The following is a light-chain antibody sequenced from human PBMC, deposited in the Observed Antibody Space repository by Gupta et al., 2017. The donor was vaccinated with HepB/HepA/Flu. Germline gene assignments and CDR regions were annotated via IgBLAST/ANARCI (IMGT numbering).Light chain of an antibody. Sequence: QSVLTQPPSASGTPGQRVTISCSGTSSNIGSNYVYWYQQLPGTAPKLLIYRNNERPSGVPDRFSGSKFGTSASLAISGLRSEDEADYHCAAWDNTLSGHFVFGGGTKVTVL. V-gene: IGLV1-47*01. J-gene: IGLJ3*02. CDR3: AAWDNTLSGHFV. CDR1: SSNIGSNY. CDR2: RNN.